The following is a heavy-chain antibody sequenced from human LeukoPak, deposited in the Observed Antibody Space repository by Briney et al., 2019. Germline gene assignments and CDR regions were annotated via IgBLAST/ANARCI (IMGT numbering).Heavy chain of an antibody. CDR2: AKNKADSYTI. CDR3: VKDSSFWTFDY. J-gene: IGHJ4*02. Sequence: PGGSLRLSCAASGFTFSDHYMDWVRQAPGKGLEWVGRAKNKADSYTIEYAASVRGRFTISRDDSKNSLYLQMNSLKTEDTAVYHCVKDSSFWTFDYWGQGTLVTVSS. CDR1: GFTFSDHY. D-gene: IGHD6-6*01. V-gene: IGHV3-72*01.